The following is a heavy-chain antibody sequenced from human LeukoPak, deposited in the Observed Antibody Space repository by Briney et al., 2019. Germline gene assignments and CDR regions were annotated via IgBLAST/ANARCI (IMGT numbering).Heavy chain of an antibody. D-gene: IGHD7-27*01. J-gene: IGHJ6*02. V-gene: IGHV1-69*04. CDR2: IIPTLGIT. CDR1: GSTLSTHT. Sequence: SVKVSCKASGSTLSTHTITWVRQAPGQGLEWMGRIIPTLGITRYAQKFQGRVTITADKSTSTAYMDLSSLRSEDTAVYYCARDQGDWGGPYYYGMDVWGQGTTVTVSS. CDR3: ARDQGDWGGPYYYGMDV.